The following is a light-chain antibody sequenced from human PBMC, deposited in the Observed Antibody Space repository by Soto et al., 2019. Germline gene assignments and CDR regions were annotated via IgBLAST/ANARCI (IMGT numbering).Light chain of an antibody. Sequence: QSALTQPRSVSGSPGQSVTVSCTGTSSDVGAYDFVSWYQQHPGKAPKLVIFDVNKRPSGVPDRFSGSRSGNTASLSISGLRAEDEAEYYCCSSPDNSALYVFGSGTKLTVL. J-gene: IGLJ1*01. V-gene: IGLV2-11*01. CDR2: DVN. CDR3: CSSPDNSALYV. CDR1: SSDVGAYDF.